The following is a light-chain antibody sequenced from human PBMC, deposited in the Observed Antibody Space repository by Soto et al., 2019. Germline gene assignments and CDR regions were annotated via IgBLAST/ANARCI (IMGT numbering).Light chain of an antibody. V-gene: IGKV3-20*01. CDR3: QQYGVSPLLFT. Sequence: EIVLVQSPGTLSLSPGERATLSCRASQSVSNNYLAWYQQKPGQAPRLLIYGAYSRATGVPDRFSGSGTGTDFSLTITRLELEDFAVYYCQQYGVSPLLFTFGQGTKVGVK. CDR1: QSVSNNY. J-gene: IGKJ2*01. CDR2: GAY.